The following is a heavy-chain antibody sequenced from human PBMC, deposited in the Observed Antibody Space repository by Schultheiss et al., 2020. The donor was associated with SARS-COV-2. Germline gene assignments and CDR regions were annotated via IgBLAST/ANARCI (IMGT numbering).Heavy chain of an antibody. CDR2: IYYSGST. V-gene: IGHV4-61*05. CDR3: ARTYYDSSGHDY. Sequence: SETLSLTCTVSGGSISSSSYYWGWIRQPPGKGLEWIGYIYYSGSTNYNPSLKSRVTISVDTSKNQFSLKLSSVTAADTAVYYCARTYYDSSGHDYWGQGTLVTVSS. D-gene: IGHD3-22*01. CDR1: GGSISSSSYY. J-gene: IGHJ4*02.